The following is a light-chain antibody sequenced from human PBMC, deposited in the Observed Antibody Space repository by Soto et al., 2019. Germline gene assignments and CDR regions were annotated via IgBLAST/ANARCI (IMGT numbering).Light chain of an antibody. CDR3: QSYDTSLSAGL. CDR1: SSNIGSNYD. Sequence: QSVLTQPPSVSGAPGQGVTISCTGSSSNIGSNYDVHWYQQLPGTAPKLLIYANTNRPSGVPDRFSGSRSGTSGSLAITGLHADDEADYYCQSYDTSLSAGLFGGGTKLTVL. CDR2: ANT. J-gene: IGLJ3*02. V-gene: IGLV1-40*01.